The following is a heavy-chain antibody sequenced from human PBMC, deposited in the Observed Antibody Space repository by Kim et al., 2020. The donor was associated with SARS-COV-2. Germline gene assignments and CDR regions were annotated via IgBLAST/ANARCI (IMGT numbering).Heavy chain of an antibody. Sequence: GYADAVQGQFTTPRDNARNSLYLQMNSLRPEDTALYYGVKDRGFNYVAMDVWGQGTTVTVSS. J-gene: IGHJ6*02. CDR3: VKDRGFNYVAMDV. V-gene: IGHV3-9*01.